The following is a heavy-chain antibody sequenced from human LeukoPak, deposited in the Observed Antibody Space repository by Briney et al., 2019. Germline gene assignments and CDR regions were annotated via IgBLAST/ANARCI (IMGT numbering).Heavy chain of an antibody. Sequence: KPGGSLRLSCVASGFTFSSNDMSWVRQPPGKGLEWIGESSHSGNTNYNTSLKSRVTISLDTSKKQISLRLTSVSAADTAVYYCARLGGGCNSNSCYRVRYYGLDVWGQGTTVTVSS. CDR1: GFTFSSND. J-gene: IGHJ6*02. CDR3: ARLGGGCNSNSCYRVRYYGLDV. V-gene: IGHV4-34*01. D-gene: IGHD2-2*01. CDR2: SSHSGNT.